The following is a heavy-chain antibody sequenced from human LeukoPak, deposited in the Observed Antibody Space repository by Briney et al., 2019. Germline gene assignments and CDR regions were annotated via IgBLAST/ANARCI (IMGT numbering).Heavy chain of an antibody. V-gene: IGHV3-15*05. D-gene: IGHD2-2*01. CDR3: TADPPGMSTSTGIDH. CDR1: GFTFSNAW. Sequence: GGSLRLSCAASGFTFSNAWMTWVRQVPGKGLEWVGCIKSKTDGRKTDYSAPVKVIFTISRDDSKNMLYLQMNSLKVEDTAVYYCTADPPGMSTSTGIDHWGQGTLVTVSP. CDR2: IKSKTDGRKT. J-gene: IGHJ4*02.